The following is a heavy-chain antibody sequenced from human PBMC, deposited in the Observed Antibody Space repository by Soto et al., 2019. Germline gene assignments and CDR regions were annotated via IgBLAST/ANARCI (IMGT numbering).Heavy chain of an antibody. CDR2: IYWDDDK. D-gene: IGHD6-19*01. V-gene: IGHV2-5*02. J-gene: IGHJ3*02. CDR3: AHRGGSSGWYDAFDI. Sequence: QITLKESGPTLVKPTQTLTLTCTFSGFSLRTSGVGVGWIRQPPGKALEWLAIIYWDDDKHYSPSLKSRLTITKDTSKNQVVLTMSNMDPVDTATYYCAHRGGSSGWYDAFDIWGQGTMVTVSS. CDR1: GFSLRTSGVG.